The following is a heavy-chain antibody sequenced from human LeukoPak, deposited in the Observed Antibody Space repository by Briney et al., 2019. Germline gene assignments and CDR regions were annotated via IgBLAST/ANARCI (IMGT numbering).Heavy chain of an antibody. V-gene: IGHV4-59*01. CDR1: GGSISSYY. J-gene: IGHJ3*02. CDR2: IYYSGST. Sequence: PSETLSLTCTVSGGSISSYYWSWIRQPPGKGLEWIGYIYYSGSTNYNPSLKSRVTISVDTSKNQFSLKLSSVTAADTAVYYCARDLGELRVDHAFDIWGQGTMVTVSS. CDR3: ARDLGELRVDHAFDI. D-gene: IGHD1-7*01.